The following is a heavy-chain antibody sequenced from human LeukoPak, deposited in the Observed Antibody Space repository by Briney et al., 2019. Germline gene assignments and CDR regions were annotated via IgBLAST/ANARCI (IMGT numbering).Heavy chain of an antibody. D-gene: IGHD2-2*01. Sequence: PGGSLRLSCAASGFTFSSYSTNWVRLAPGKGLQWDSSLSSSGNYIFYADSVKGRFTISRDNAKSSLYLQMNSLRAEDTAVYYCARAWSRYCSSTSCYAGDYWGQGTLVTVSS. CDR2: LSSSGNYI. CDR3: ARAWSRYCSSTSCYAGDY. CDR1: GFTFSSYS. V-gene: IGHV3-21*04. J-gene: IGHJ4*02.